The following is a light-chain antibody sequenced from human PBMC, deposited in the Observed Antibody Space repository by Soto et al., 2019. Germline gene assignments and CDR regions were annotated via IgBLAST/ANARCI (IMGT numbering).Light chain of an antibody. CDR1: QSVSSSF. CDR2: GAS. V-gene: IGKV3-20*01. Sequence: EIVLTQSPGTLSLSPGERATLSCRASQSVSSSFLAWYQQKPGQAPRLLIYGASSRATGIPARFSGSGSGTDFTLTISRLEPEDVAVYYYQQYGSSPLTFGGGTKVEIK. J-gene: IGKJ4*01. CDR3: QQYGSSPLT.